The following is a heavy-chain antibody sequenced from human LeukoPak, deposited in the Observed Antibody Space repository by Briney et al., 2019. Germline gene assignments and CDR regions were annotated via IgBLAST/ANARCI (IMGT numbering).Heavy chain of an antibody. J-gene: IGHJ5*02. CDR1: GFSLSTSPVG. CDR3: AHTPGSSSSRVWFDP. CDR2: IYWDDGK. D-gene: IGHD6-6*01. Sequence: SAPTLVKPTQTLTLTCTFSGFSLSTSPVGMGWIRKPPGKSLEWLALIYWDDGKRYSPSLKSRLTITKDTSKNQVVLTMTNMDSVDTATYYCAHTPGSSSSRVWFDPWGQGTLVTVSS. V-gene: IGHV2-5*02.